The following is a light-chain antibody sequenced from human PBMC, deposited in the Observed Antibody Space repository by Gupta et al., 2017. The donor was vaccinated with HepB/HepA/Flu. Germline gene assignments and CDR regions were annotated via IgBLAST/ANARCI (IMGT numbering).Light chain of an antibody. V-gene: IGKV2-28*01. J-gene: IGKJ5*01. CDR3: MQALQTPIT. Sequence: DMLLTQSPPSLPVTPGEPASISCRSSQSLLHSNGYNYLDWYLQKPGQSPHLLIYLGSNRASGVPDRFSGSGSGTXFTLKIXRVEAEDVGVYYCMQALQTPITFGXGTHLEIK. CDR2: LGS. CDR1: QSLLHSNGYNY.